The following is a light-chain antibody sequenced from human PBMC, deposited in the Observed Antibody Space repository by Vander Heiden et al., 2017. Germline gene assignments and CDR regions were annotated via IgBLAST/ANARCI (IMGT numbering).Light chain of an antibody. CDR3: STWDTSLSAVV. V-gene: IGLV1-51*01. J-gene: IGLJ3*02. CDR2: DNN. CDR1: SSNIGNNY. Sequence: QSVFTQPPSVSAAPGQKVTISCSGSSSNIGNNYVSWYQQFQGTTPKLLSSDNNKRPSGTPDRFSGSKSGTSATLGITGLQTGDEADYYCSTWDTSLSAVVFGGGTKVNVL.